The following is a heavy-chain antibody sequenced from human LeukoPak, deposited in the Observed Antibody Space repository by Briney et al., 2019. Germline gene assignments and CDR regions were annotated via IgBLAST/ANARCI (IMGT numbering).Heavy chain of an antibody. CDR3: ARESSDS. D-gene: IGHD1-26*01. CDR1: GGSIRSYY. J-gene: IGHJ4*02. Sequence: SETLSLTCSVSGGSIRSYYWSWIRQPPGKGLEWIGYIYYSGSTNYNSSLKSRVTISVDTSKNQFSLKLTSVTAADTAVYYCARESSDSWGQGTLVTVSS. CDR2: IYYSGST. V-gene: IGHV4-59*12.